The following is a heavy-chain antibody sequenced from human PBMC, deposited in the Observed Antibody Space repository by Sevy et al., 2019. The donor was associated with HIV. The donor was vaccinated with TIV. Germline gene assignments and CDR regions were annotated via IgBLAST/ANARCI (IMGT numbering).Heavy chain of an antibody. D-gene: IGHD3-22*01. CDR1: GLTFSNAW. Sequence: GGSLRLSCAASGLTFSNAWMSWIRQAPGKGLEWVGGIKSKTDGGTTDYAAPVKGRFTISRDDSKNTLYLQMNSLKTEDTAVYYCTTYYHDSSGYYYGSAFDIWGQWTMVTVSS. V-gene: IGHV3-15*01. CDR2: IKSKTDGGTT. J-gene: IGHJ3*02. CDR3: TTYYHDSSGYYYGSAFDI.